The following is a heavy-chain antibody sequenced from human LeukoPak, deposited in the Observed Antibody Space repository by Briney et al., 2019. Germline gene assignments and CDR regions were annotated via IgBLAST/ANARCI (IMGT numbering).Heavy chain of an antibody. D-gene: IGHD6-13*01. CDR1: GYTLTNNW. CDR2: IYPGDSDT. V-gene: IGHV5-51*01. Sequence: GESLKISCKISGYTLTNNWIGWVRQVPGKGLEWMGIIYPGDSDTRYSPSFQGQVTISADKSISTAYLQWSSLKASDTAMYYCARRVGYSSSSFDYWGQGTLVTVSS. J-gene: IGHJ4*02. CDR3: ARRVGYSSSSFDY.